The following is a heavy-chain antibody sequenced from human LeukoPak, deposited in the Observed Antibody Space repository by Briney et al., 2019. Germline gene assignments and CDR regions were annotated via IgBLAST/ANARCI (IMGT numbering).Heavy chain of an antibody. CDR3: ASSPLGSSWAYLNY. J-gene: IGHJ4*02. CDR2: IYTSGST. D-gene: IGHD6-13*01. CDR1: GGSISSYY. V-gene: IGHV4-4*07. Sequence: WGTLSLTCTVSGGSISSYYWSWIRQPAGKGLEWIGRIYTSGSTNYNPSLKSRVTMSVDTSKNQFSLKLSSVTAADTAVYYCASSPLGSSWAYLNYWGQGTLVTVSS.